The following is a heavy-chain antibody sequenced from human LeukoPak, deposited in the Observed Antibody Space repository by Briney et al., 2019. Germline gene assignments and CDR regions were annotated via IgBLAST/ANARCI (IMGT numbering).Heavy chain of an antibody. CDR2: ISGSGGST. J-gene: IGHJ4*02. Sequence: GGSLRLSCAASGFTFSNYAMSWVRQAPGKGLEWVSAISGSGGSTYYADSVKGRFTISRDNSKNTLYLQMNSLRAEDTAVYYCAKVGYSSSWGGYYFDYWGQGTLVTVSS. CDR1: GFTFSNYA. CDR3: AKVGYSSSWGGYYFDY. D-gene: IGHD6-13*01. V-gene: IGHV3-23*01.